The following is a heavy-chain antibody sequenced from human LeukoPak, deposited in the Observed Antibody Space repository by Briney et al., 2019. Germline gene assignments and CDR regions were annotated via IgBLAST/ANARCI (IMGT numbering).Heavy chain of an antibody. CDR1: GFTFSSYA. CDR3: ASVVVTAPDY. Sequence: GGSLRLSCAASGFTFSSYAMSWVRQAPGKGLEWVSVIYSGGSTYYADSVKGRFTISRDNSKNTLYLQMNSLRVEDTAVYYCASVVVTAPDYWGQGTLVTVSS. J-gene: IGHJ4*02. D-gene: IGHD2-21*02. V-gene: IGHV3-23*03. CDR2: IYSGGST.